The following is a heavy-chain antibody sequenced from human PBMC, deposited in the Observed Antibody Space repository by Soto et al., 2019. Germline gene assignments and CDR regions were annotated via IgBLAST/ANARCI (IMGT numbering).Heavy chain of an antibody. Sequence: QVQLVQSGAEEKKPGASVKVSCKASGYTFTTYAMHWVRQAPGQGLEWVGRINTGNGDTKYSQKCQDRVTSNRDTSASTAYMELRRLKSEDTAVYYCAIEGAQRWGPVTLITVSS. CDR1: GYTFTTYA. J-gene: IGHJ1*01. V-gene: IGHV1-3*05. CDR2: INTGNGDT. D-gene: IGHD6-25*01. CDR3: AIEGAQR.